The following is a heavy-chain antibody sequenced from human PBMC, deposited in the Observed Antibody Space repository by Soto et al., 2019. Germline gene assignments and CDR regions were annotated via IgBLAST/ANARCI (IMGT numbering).Heavy chain of an antibody. J-gene: IGHJ6*02. V-gene: IGHV4-38-2*01. CDR2: SYHSGTT. D-gene: IGHD5-12*01. CDR1: GDSIIGGYY. Sequence: PSATLSLTCAVSGDSIIGGYYWAWIQQPPGKGLEWIGISYHSGTTYYNPSLKSRVTISVDTSKNQFSLKLSSVTAADTAVYYCARGTLTRGGYDSFFGSPYYYYGMDVWGQGTTVTVSS. CDR3: ARGTLTRGGYDSFFGSPYYYYGMDV.